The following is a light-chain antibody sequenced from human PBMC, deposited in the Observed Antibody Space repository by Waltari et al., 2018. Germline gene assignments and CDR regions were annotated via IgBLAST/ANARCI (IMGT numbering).Light chain of an antibody. CDR1: SSNIGNNA. CDR3: AAWDDSLSGVV. V-gene: IGLV1-36*01. CDR2: YDD. Sequence: QCVLTQPPSVSEAPRQRVTISCSGSSSNIGNNAVNWYQQLPGKAPKLLIYYDDLLPSGVSDRFSGSKSGTSASLAISGLQSEDEADYYCAAWDDSLSGVVFGGGTKLTVL. J-gene: IGLJ2*01.